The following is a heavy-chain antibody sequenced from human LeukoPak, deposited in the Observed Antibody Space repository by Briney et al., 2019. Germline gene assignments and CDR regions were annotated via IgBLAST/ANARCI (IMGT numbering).Heavy chain of an antibody. V-gene: IGHV1-18*01. CDR1: GYTFTSYG. CDR3: ARDLWLVVVPAQDDAFDI. Sequence: ASVKVSCKASGYTFTSYGISWVRQAPGQGLEWMGWISAYNGNTNYAQKLQGRVTMTTDTSTSTAYMELRSLRSDDTAAYYCARDLWLVVVPAQDDAFDIWGQGTMVTVSS. D-gene: IGHD2-2*01. CDR2: ISAYNGNT. J-gene: IGHJ3*02.